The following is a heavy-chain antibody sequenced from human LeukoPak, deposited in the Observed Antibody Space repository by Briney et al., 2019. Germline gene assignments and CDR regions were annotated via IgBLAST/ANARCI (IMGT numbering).Heavy chain of an antibody. CDR2: IYYSGST. Sequence: SETLSLTCTVSGGSISSYYWSWIRQPPGKGLEWIGYIYYSGSTNYNPSLKSRVTMSVDTSKNQFSLKLSSVTAADTAVYYCASGMVIAPFDYWGQGTLVTVSS. V-gene: IGHV4-59*01. D-gene: IGHD2-21*01. CDR3: ASGMVIAPFDY. J-gene: IGHJ4*02. CDR1: GGSISSYY.